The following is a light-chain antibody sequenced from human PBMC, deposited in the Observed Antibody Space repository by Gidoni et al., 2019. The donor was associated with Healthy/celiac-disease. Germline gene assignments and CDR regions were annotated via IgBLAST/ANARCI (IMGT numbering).Light chain of an antibody. CDR3: QHQRT. V-gene: IGKV1-8*01. J-gene: IGKJ1*01. CDR2: AAS. Sequence: AIRMTQSPSSFSASTGDRVTITCRASQGISSYLAWYQQKPGKAPKLLIYAASPLQSGVPSRFSGSGSGTDFTLTISCLQSEDFATYYCQHQRTFGQGTKVEIK. CDR1: QGISSY.